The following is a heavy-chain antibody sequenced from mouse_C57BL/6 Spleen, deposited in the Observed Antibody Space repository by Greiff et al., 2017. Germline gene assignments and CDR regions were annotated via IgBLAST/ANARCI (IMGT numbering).Heavy chain of an antibody. CDR1: GYTFTSYW. D-gene: IGHD6-5*01. Sequence: QVQLQQSGAELVMPGASVKLSCKASGYTFTSYWMHWVKQRPGQGLEWIGEIDPSDSYTNYNQKFKGKSTLTVDKSSSTAYMQLSSLTSEDSAVYYCARRYANDGTWFAYWGQGTLVTVSA. J-gene: IGHJ3*01. CDR2: IDPSDSYT. V-gene: IGHV1-69*01. CDR3: ARRYANDGTWFAY.